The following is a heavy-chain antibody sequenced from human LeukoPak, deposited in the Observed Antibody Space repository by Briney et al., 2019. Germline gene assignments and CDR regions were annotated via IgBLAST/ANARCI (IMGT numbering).Heavy chain of an antibody. J-gene: IGHJ6*02. CDR2: ISSSSSYI. CDR3: ARDRHIVVVTDISDGRGYGMDV. CDR1: GFTFSSYS. D-gene: IGHD2-21*02. V-gene: IGHV3-21*01. Sequence: GGSLRLSCAASGFTFSSYSMNWVRQAPGKGLEWVSSISSSSSYIYYADSVKGRFTISRDNSKNTLYLQMNSLRAEDTAVYYCARDRHIVVVTDISDGRGYGMDVWGQGTTVTVSS.